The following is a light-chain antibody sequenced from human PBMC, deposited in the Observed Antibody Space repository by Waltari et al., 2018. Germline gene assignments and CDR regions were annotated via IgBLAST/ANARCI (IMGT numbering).Light chain of an antibody. CDR1: ERVSSK. J-gene: IGKJ1*01. V-gene: IGKV3-15*01. CDR3: QQYNNWT. CDR2: DAS. Sequence: TRSCRAGERVSSKGAGWQQKPGEAPRRLIVDASTRATGSPARFSGSGSGTEFTRTSSSLQSEDFAVYYCQQYNNWTFGQGTKVEIK.